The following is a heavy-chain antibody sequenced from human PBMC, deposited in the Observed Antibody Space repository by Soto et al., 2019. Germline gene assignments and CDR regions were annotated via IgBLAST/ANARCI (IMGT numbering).Heavy chain of an antibody. V-gene: IGHV4-30-2*01. J-gene: IGHJ4*02. CDR2: IYHSGST. Sequence: NPSETVSLTCAVSGGSISSGGYSWSWIRQPPGKGLEWIGYIYHSGSTYYNPSLKSRVTISVDRSKNQFSLKLSSVTAADTAVYYCARGGVDYYDSSGYYFSPYYFDYWGQGTLVTVSS. CDR1: GGSISSGGYS. D-gene: IGHD3-22*01. CDR3: ARGGVDYYDSSGYYFSPYYFDY.